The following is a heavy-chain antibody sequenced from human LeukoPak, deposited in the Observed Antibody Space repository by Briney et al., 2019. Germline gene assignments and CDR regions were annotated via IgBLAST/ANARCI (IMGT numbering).Heavy chain of an antibody. Sequence: SETLSLTCTVSGGSISSSSYYWGWIRQPPGKGLEWIGSIYYSGSTYYNPSLKSRVTISVDTSKNQFSLKLSSVTAADTAVYYCARDLWFGEFYYFDYWGQGTLVTVSS. CDR2: IYYSGST. CDR1: GGSISSSSYY. D-gene: IGHD3-10*01. V-gene: IGHV4-39*07. CDR3: ARDLWFGEFYYFDY. J-gene: IGHJ4*02.